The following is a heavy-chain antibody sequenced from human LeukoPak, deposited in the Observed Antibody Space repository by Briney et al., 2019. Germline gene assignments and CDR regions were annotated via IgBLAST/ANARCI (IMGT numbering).Heavy chain of an antibody. CDR1: GFTFSSYA. CDR3: ARDLVSRYCSGGSCYGLDY. Sequence: GGSLRLSCAASGFTFSSYAMHWVRQAPGKGLEWVAVISYDGSNKYYADSVKGRFTISRDNSKNTLYLQMNSLRAEDTAVYYCARDLVSRYCSGGSCYGLDYWGQGTLVTVSS. CDR2: ISYDGSNK. J-gene: IGHJ4*02. V-gene: IGHV3-30*04. D-gene: IGHD2-15*01.